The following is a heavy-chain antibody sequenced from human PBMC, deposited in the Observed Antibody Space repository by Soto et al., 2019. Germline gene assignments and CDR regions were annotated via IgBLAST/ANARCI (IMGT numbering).Heavy chain of an antibody. CDR2: IYYSGST. Sequence: SETLSLTCPVSGGSIGSSSYYWGWIRQPPGKGLEWIGSIYYSGSTYYNPSLKSRVTISVDTSKNQFSLKLSSVTAADTAVYYCASGYDILTGYPRGDYYGMDVWGQGTTVTVSS. D-gene: IGHD3-9*01. CDR3: ASGYDILTGYPRGDYYGMDV. V-gene: IGHV4-39*01. J-gene: IGHJ6*02. CDR1: GGSIGSSSYY.